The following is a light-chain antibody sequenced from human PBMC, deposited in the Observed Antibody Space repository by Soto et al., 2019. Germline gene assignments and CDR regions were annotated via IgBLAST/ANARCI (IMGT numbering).Light chain of an antibody. CDR3: CSYAGSSTFDV. J-gene: IGLJ1*01. V-gene: IGLV2-23*03. CDR2: EGS. Sequence: QSVLTQAASVPGSPGQSITISCTGTSSDVGSYNLVSWYQQHPGKAPKLMIYEGSKRPSGVSNRFSGSKSGNTASLTISGLQAEDEADYYCCSYAGSSTFDVFGTGTKVTVL. CDR1: SSDVGSYNL.